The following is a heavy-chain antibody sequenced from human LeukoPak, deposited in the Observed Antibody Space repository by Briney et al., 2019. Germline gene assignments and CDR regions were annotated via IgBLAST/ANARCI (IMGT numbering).Heavy chain of an antibody. Sequence: SETLSLTCTVSGGSISSGGYYWSWIRQHPGKGLEWIGEINHSGSTNYNPSLKSRVTISVDTSKNQFSLKLSSATAADTAVYYCARVLGYYDSSGPLDYWGQGTLVTVSS. V-gene: IGHV4-31*03. D-gene: IGHD3-22*01. J-gene: IGHJ4*02. CDR2: INHSGST. CDR1: GGSISSGGYY. CDR3: ARVLGYYDSSGPLDY.